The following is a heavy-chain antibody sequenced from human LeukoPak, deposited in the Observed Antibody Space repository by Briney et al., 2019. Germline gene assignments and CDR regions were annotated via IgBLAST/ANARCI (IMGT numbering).Heavy chain of an antibody. CDR2: INPNSGGT. CDR3: ARRGATVTTPRYYYYYMDV. V-gene: IGHV1-2*02. J-gene: IGHJ6*03. CDR1: GYTFTGYY. Sequence: ASVKVSCKASGYTFTGYYMHWVRQAPGQGLEWMGWINPNSGGTNYAQKFQGRVTMTRDTSISTAYMELSRLRSDDTAVYYCARRGATVTTPRYYYYYMDVWGKGTTVTVSS. D-gene: IGHD4-11*01.